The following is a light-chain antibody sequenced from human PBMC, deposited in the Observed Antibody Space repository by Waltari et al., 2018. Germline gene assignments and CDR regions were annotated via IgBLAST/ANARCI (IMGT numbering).Light chain of an antibody. CDR3: LSFDRTSTAWI. Sequence: QSVLTQPPSVSGAPGQRVTISCTGSSYNIGTYYVSLYPLLPGTTPKLLIYQNNERPSGVSDRFSGSKSGISASLTITGLQTEDETDYYCLSFDRTSTAWIFGGGTRLIVL. J-gene: IGLJ3*02. V-gene: IGLV1-40*01. CDR1: SYNIGTYY. CDR2: QNN.